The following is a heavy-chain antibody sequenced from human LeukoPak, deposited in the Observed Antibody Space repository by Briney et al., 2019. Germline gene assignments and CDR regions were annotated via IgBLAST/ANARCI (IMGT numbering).Heavy chain of an antibody. J-gene: IGHJ4*02. V-gene: IGHV1-2*06. Sequence: ASVKVSCKASGYTFTGYYMHWVQQAPGQGLEWMGRINPNSGDTNFAQKFQGRVTMTRDTSLSTAYMELSRLRSDDTAVYYCANLMTTVTAGPFDYWGQGTLVTVSS. D-gene: IGHD4-17*01. CDR2: INPNSGDT. CDR1: GYTFTGYY. CDR3: ANLMTTVTAGPFDY.